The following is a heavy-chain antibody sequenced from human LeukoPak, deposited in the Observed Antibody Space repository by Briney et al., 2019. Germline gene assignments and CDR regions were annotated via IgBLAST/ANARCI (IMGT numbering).Heavy chain of an antibody. CDR3: AREGPAAYFDY. J-gene: IGHJ4*02. V-gene: IGHV4-59*01. D-gene: IGHD2-2*01. CDR1: GGSISTYY. Sequence: SETLSLTCTVSGGSISTYYWNWIRQPPGKGLEWIGYIYYSGSTNYNPSLKSRVTISVDTSKNQFSLKLSSVTAADTAVYYCAREGPAAYFDYWGQGTLVTVSS. CDR2: IYYSGST.